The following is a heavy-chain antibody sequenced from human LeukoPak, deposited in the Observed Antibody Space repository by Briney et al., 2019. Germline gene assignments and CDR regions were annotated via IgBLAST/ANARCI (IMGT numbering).Heavy chain of an antibody. J-gene: IGHJ4*02. Sequence: GGSLRLSCVASGFTFSTYAMSWVRQSPGKGLEWVSGITSSGTTTFYADSVKGRFTISRDNSKNTLYLQMNSLRAEDTAVYYCARGPHYYYDSSGFDYWGQGTLVTVSS. CDR3: ARGPHYYYDSSGFDY. CDR1: GFTFSTYA. CDR2: ITSSGTTT. V-gene: IGHV3-23*01. D-gene: IGHD3-22*01.